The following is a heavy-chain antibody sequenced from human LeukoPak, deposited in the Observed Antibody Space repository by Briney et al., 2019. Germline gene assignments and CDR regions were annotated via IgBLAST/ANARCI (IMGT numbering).Heavy chain of an antibody. V-gene: IGHV1-18*01. J-gene: IGHJ6*03. CDR1: GYTFTSYG. D-gene: IGHD1-7*01. CDR3: ASTTGTTFQRYYYYYYMDV. Sequence: ASVKVSCKASGYTFTSYGISWVRQAPGQGLEWMGWISAYNGNTNYAQKFQGRVTMTRDTSISTAYMELSRLRSDDTAVYYCASTTGTTFQRYYYYYYMDVWGKGTTVTVSS. CDR2: ISAYNGNT.